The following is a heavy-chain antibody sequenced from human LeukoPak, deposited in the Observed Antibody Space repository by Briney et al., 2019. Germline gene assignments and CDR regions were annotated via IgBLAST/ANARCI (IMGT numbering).Heavy chain of an antibody. V-gene: IGHV3-21*01. CDR2: ISSSGSSM. J-gene: IGHJ3*02. CDR3: ARTFMGATVFRDAFDI. D-gene: IGHD1-26*01. CDR1: GFTFYIYT. Sequence: GGSLRLSCAASGFTFYIYTMNWVRQAPGRGLEWVSSISSSGSSMHSADSVQGRFTISRDNAKNSLSLQMNSLRAEDTAVYYCARTFMGATVFRDAFDIWGQGTMVTVSS.